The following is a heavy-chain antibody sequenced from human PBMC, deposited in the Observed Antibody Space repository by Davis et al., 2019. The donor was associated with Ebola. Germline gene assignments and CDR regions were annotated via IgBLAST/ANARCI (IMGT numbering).Heavy chain of an antibody. Sequence: GESLKISCAASGFTFSSYGMHWVRQAPGKGLEWVAVIWYDGSNKYYADSVKGRFTISRDNSKNTLYLQMNSLRAEDTAVYYCAKDSRDFWSGYHPSYYGMDVWGQGTTVTVSS. V-gene: IGHV3-30*02. CDR2: IWYDGSNK. J-gene: IGHJ6*02. CDR3: AKDSRDFWSGYHPSYYGMDV. D-gene: IGHD3-3*01. CDR1: GFTFSSYG.